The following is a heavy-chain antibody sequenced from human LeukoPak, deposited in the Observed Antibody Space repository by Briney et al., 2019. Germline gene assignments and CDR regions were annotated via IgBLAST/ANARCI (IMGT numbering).Heavy chain of an antibody. J-gene: IGHJ4*02. CDR3: ARQGSGWYYFDY. Sequence: ASVTVSCKASGYTFTGYYIHWVRQAPGQGLEWMGWINPNSGGTNYAQKFQGRVTMTRDTSISTAYMELSRLTSDDTAVYYCARQGSGWYYFDYWGQGTLVTVSS. V-gene: IGHV1-2*02. CDR2: INPNSGGT. CDR1: GYTFTGYY. D-gene: IGHD6-19*01.